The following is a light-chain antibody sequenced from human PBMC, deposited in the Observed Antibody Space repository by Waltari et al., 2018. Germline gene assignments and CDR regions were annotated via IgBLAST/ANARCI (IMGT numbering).Light chain of an antibody. CDR3: HSHATSITSVI. CDR2: EVT. J-gene: IGLJ2*01. CDR1: TIDGGNYNL. V-gene: IGLV2-23*02. Sequence: QSALTQPASVSGSPGQSITLPCTGTTIDGGNYNLVSLYHQHPGKAPKLIIYEVTKRPSGVSNRFSGSKSGNTASLTISGLQADDEADYYCHSHATSITSVIFGGGTKLTVI.